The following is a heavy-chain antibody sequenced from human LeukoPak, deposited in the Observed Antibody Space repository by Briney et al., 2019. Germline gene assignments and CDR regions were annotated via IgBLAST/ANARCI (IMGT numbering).Heavy chain of an antibody. V-gene: IGHV4-4*07. CDR3: ARDYIALPGTFDP. CDR2: IYSSGSI. Sequence: SETLSLTCSVSGGSISSYYWSWIRQPAGKGLEWIGLIYSSGSINYNPSLKSRVTMSVDTSKNQFSLKLSSVTAADSAVYYCARDYIALPGTFDPWGQGTLVTVSS. J-gene: IGHJ5*02. CDR1: GGSISSYY. D-gene: IGHD6-19*01.